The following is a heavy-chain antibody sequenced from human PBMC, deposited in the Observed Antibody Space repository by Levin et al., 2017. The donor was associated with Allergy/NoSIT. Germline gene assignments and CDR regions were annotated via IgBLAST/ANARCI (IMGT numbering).Heavy chain of an antibody. Sequence: GGSLRLSCAASGFNFTTYGMHWVRQAPGKGLDWVAVIWYHGNKKYYADSVRGRFTISRDNSKNTLYLQMNSLRAEDTAVYSCAREDLYGDYAFDFWGQGTLVTVSS. CDR1: GFNFTTYG. D-gene: IGHD4-17*01. J-gene: IGHJ4*02. V-gene: IGHV3-33*01. CDR3: AREDLYGDYAFDF. CDR2: IWYHGNKK.